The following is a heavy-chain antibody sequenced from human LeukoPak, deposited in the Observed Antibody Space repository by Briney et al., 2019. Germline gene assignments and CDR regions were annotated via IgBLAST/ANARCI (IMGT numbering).Heavy chain of an antibody. CDR2: IYYSGST. CDR3: ASGAYCTNGVCWPFDY. J-gene: IGHJ4*02. D-gene: IGHD2-8*01. CDR1: GGSISSYY. V-gene: IGHV4-59*01. Sequence: NPSETLSLTCTVPGGSISSYYWSWIRQPPGKGLEWIGYIYYSGSTNYNPSLKSRVTISVDTSKNQFSLKLSSVTAADTAAYYCASGAYCTNGVCWPFDYWGQGTLVTVSS.